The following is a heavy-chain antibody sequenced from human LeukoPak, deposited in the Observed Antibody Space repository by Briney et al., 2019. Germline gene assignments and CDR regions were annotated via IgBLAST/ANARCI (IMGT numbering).Heavy chain of an antibody. CDR2: IIPIFGTA. J-gene: IGHJ6*03. D-gene: IGHD3-22*01. CDR3: ARKSYYYDSSGYPNYYYYYMDV. CDR1: GGTFSSYA. V-gene: IGHV1-69*05. Sequence: GASVKVSCKASGGTFSSYAISWVRQAPGQGLEWRGGIIPIFGTANYAQKFQGRVTITTDESTSTAYMELSSLRSEDTAAYYCARKSYYYDSSGYPNYYYYYMDVWGKGTTVTVSS.